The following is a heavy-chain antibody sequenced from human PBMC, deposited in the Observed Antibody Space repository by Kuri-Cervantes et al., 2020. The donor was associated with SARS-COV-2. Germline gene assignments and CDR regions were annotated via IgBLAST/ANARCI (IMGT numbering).Heavy chain of an antibody. V-gene: IGHV3-15*01. CDR1: GFTFSNAW. Sequence: GESLKISCAASGFTFSNAWMSWVRQAPGKGLEWVGRIKSKTDGGTTDYAAPVKGRFTISRDDSKSIAYLQMNSLKTEDTAVYYCTRDGGYYDFWSGYQRHWGQGTLVTVSS. D-gene: IGHD3-3*01. CDR2: IKSKTDGGTT. CDR3: TRDGGYYDFWSGYQRH. J-gene: IGHJ1*01.